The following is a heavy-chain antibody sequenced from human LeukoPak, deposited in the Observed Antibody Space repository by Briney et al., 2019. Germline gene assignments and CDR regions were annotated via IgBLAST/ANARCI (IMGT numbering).Heavy chain of an antibody. CDR2: INTDGSST. V-gene: IGHV3-74*01. D-gene: IGHD6-6*01. Sequence: GGSLRLSCAASGFTFSSYWMHWVRQAPGKGLVWVSRINTDGSSTSYADSVKGRFTISRDNAKNTLYLQMNSLRAEDTAVYYCARDNIAARSNYYYYMDVWGKGTTVTVSS. J-gene: IGHJ6*03. CDR3: ARDNIAARSNYYYYMDV. CDR1: GFTFSSYW.